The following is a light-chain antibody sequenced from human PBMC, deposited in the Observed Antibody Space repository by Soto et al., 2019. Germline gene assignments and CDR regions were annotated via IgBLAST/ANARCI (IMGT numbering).Light chain of an antibody. CDR1: QSVRSNF. V-gene: IGKV3-20*01. J-gene: IGKJ1*01. CDR3: QRYDSLRT. Sequence: EIVLTQSPGTLSLSPGEIATLSFRASQSVRSNFLAWYQQKPGQAPRLLIYGASNRATGIPDRFSGSGSGTDFTLTITRLEPEDFAMYYCQRYDSLRTFGQGTKVDIK. CDR2: GAS.